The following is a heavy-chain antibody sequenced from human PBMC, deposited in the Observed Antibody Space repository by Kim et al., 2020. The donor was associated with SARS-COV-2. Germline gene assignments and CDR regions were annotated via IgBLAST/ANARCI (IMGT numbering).Heavy chain of an antibody. CDR3: ARGRSSGWAD. Sequence: GGSLRLSCAASGFTFSDHYMSWIRQAPGKGLEWISYISSRGNTVYYADSLRCRFTISRDNAKNSPYLQVNDLRGDDTALYFCARGRSSGWADWGQGALAT. CDR2: ISSRGNTV. V-gene: IGHV3-11*01. CDR1: GFTFSDHY. D-gene: IGHD6-19*01. J-gene: IGHJ4*02.